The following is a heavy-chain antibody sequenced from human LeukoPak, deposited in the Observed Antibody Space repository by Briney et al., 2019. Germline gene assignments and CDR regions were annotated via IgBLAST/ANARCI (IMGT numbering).Heavy chain of an antibody. Sequence: ASVKVSCKASGYTFTSYAMHWVRQAPGQRLEWMGWMNPNSGNTGYAQKFQGRVTITRNTSISTAYMELSSLRSEDTAVYYCASNVDTAMVDAFDIWGQGTMVTVSS. V-gene: IGHV1-8*03. CDR3: ASNVDTAMVDAFDI. CDR1: GYTFTSYA. CDR2: MNPNSGNT. D-gene: IGHD5-18*01. J-gene: IGHJ3*02.